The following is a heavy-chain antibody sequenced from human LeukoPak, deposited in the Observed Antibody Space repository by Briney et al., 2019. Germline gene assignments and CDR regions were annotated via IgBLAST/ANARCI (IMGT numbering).Heavy chain of an antibody. D-gene: IGHD3-10*01. J-gene: IGHJ3*02. V-gene: IGHV3-21*04. Sequence: GGSLRLSCAASGFTFSSYSMIWVRQAPGKGLEWVSSISSSSSYIFFADSVKGRFTISRDNSKNTLYLQMNSLRAEDTALYYCAKKGSGMVGAFDIWGQGTMVTVSS. CDR2: ISSSSSYI. CDR1: GFTFSSYS. CDR3: AKKGSGMVGAFDI.